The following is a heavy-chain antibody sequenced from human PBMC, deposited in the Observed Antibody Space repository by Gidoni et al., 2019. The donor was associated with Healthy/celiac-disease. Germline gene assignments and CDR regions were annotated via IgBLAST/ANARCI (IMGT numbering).Heavy chain of an antibody. J-gene: IGHJ3*02. CDR2: IYYSGST. Sequence: QVQLQESGPGLVKPSETLSLTCTVSGGSISSYYLSWIRQPPGKGLEWIGYIYYSGSTNYNPSLKSRVTISVDTSKNQFSLKLSSVTAADTAVYYCARGENYYDSSGYYPDAFDIWGQGTMVTVSS. D-gene: IGHD3-22*01. V-gene: IGHV4-59*01. CDR3: ARGENYYDSSGYYPDAFDI. CDR1: GGSISSYY.